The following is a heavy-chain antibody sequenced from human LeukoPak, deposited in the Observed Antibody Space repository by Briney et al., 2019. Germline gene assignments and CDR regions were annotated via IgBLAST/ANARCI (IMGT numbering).Heavy chain of an antibody. CDR2: IYSFGST. V-gene: IGHV4-4*07. D-gene: IGHD5-18*01. J-gene: IGHJ5*02. Sequence: SETLSLTCTVSGGSISNYYWSWIRQPAGKGLEWIGRIYSFGSTNYNPSLKSRVTISVDTSKNQFSLKLSSVTAADTAVYYCARGGRRWIQLWLRQNWFDPWGQGTLVTVSS. CDR1: GGSISNYY. CDR3: ARGGRRWIQLWLRQNWFDP.